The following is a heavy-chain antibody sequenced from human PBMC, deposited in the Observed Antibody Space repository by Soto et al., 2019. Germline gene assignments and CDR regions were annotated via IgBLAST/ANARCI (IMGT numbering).Heavy chain of an antibody. J-gene: IGHJ3*02. CDR2: INAGNGNT. CDR1: GYTFTSYA. Sequence: ASVKVSCKASGYTFTSYAIHWVRQAPGQRLEWMGWINAGNGNTKYSQKLQGRVTMTTDTSTSTAYMELRSLRSDDTAVYYCARGLVADDAFDIWGQGTMVTVSS. V-gene: IGHV1-3*01. D-gene: IGHD5-12*01. CDR3: ARGLVADDAFDI.